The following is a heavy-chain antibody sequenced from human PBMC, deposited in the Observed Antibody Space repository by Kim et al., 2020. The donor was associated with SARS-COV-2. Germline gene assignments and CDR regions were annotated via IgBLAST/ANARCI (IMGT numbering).Heavy chain of an antibody. Sequence: GGSLRLSCAASGFTFSDYYMSWIRQAPGKGLEWVSYISSSGSTIYYADSVKGRFTISRDNAKNSLYLQMNSLRAEDTAVYYCARDLSPWYYYDSSGYYYSFDPWGQGTLVTVSS. CDR3: ARDLSPWYYYDSSGYYYSFDP. J-gene: IGHJ5*02. CDR1: GFTFSDYY. D-gene: IGHD3-22*01. V-gene: IGHV3-11*04. CDR2: ISSSGSTI.